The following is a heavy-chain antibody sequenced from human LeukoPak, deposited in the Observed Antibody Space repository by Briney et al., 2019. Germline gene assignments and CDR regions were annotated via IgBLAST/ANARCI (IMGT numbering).Heavy chain of an antibody. J-gene: IGHJ4*02. CDR1: GFTFSSYS. V-gene: IGHV3-21*01. CDR3: ARVRRVSSWYGDY. D-gene: IGHD6-13*01. Sequence: GGSLRLSCAASGFTFSSYSMNWVRQAPGKGLEWVSSISSSSSYIYYADSVKGRFTISRDNAKNSLYLQMNSLRAEDTAVYYCARVRRVSSWYGDYWGQGTLVTVSS. CDR2: ISSSSSYI.